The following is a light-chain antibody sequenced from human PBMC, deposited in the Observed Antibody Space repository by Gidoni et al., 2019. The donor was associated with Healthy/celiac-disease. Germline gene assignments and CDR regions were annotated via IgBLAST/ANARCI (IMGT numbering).Light chain of an antibody. CDR1: QSVSSY. CDR2: DAS. V-gene: IGKV3-11*01. Sequence: EIVLTQSPATLSLFPGERATLSCRASQSVSSYLAWYQQKPGQDPSLLIYDASNRATGIPARFSGSGAGTDFSLTISSLEPEDFAVYYCQQRSSWPKYTFGQGTKLEIK. J-gene: IGKJ2*01. CDR3: QQRSSWPKYT.